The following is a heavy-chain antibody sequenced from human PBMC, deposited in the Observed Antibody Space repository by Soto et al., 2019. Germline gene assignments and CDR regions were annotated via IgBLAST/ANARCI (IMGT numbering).Heavy chain of an antibody. CDR1: GGSISSSSYY. D-gene: IGHD4-17*01. V-gene: IGHV4-39*01. Sequence: SETLSLTCTVSGGSISSSSYYWGWIRQPPGKGLEWIGSIYYRGSTYYSPSLKSRVTISVDTSKNHFSLKLYSVTAADTAEYYCARHQAAGGHGDFVDYWGQGTLVTVSS. CDR2: IYYRGST. J-gene: IGHJ4*02. CDR3: ARHQAAGGHGDFVDY.